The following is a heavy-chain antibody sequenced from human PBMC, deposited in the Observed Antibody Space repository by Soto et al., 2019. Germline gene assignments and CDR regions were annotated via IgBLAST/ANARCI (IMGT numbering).Heavy chain of an antibody. J-gene: IGHJ4*02. Sequence: GGSLRLSCAASGFTVSSNYMSWVRQAPGKGLEWVSRVSSDGSSTVYANSVKGRLTISRDNAKNTVYLQMNSLSDEDTAVYYCARGLPNFSSFDSWGQGTLVTVSS. CDR2: VSSDGSST. CDR3: ARGLPNFSSFDS. D-gene: IGHD5-12*01. CDR1: GFTVSSNY. V-gene: IGHV3-74*01.